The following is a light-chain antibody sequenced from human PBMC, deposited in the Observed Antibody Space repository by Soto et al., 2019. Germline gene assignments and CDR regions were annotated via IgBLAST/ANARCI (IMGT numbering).Light chain of an antibody. CDR1: QTISSW. J-gene: IGKJ2*01. V-gene: IGKV1-5*01. CDR3: QHYNSYPYT. Sequence: DIQMTQSPSTLSASVGDRVTITCRASQTISSWLAWYQQKPGKAPKLLIYHASSLESGVPSRFSGSGSGTEFTLTISSLQPDDFAAYYCQHYNSYPYTFRQGTKVDIK. CDR2: HAS.